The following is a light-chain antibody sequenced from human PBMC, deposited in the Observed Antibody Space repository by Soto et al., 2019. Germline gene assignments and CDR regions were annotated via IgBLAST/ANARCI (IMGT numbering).Light chain of an antibody. CDR1: QSVSNQ. V-gene: IGKV3-11*01. CDR3: QQRFSWPPWT. CDR2: DAS. Sequence: EIVMTQSPATLSLSPGERATFSCRSSQSVSNQLAWYQQKPGQAPRLLIYDASNRATGTPARFSGSGSGTDFTLSIISLEPEDFAVYYCQQRFSWPPWTFGQGTKVDIK. J-gene: IGKJ1*01.